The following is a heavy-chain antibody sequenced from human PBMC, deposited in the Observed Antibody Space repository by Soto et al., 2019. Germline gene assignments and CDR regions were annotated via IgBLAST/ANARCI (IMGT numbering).Heavy chain of an antibody. D-gene: IGHD2-15*01. Sequence: GGALRLSCAASGFTFSSYAMSWVRQAPGKGLEWVSAISGSGGSTYYADSVKGRVTISRDNSKNTLYLQMNSLRAEDTAVYYCAKGDCSGGSCYSEMPNSAFDIWGQGTMVTVSS. CDR1: GFTFSSYA. V-gene: IGHV3-23*01. J-gene: IGHJ3*02. CDR2: ISGSGGST. CDR3: AKGDCSGGSCYSEMPNSAFDI.